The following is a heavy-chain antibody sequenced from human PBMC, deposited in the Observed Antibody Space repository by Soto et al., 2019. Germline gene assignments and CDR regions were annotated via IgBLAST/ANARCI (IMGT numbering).Heavy chain of an antibody. CDR1: GFTFNNYW. V-gene: IGHV3-74*01. D-gene: IGHD3-10*01. CDR2: IKTDGSSP. CDR3: ARDRIAGSGSSDN. J-gene: IGHJ4*02. Sequence: EVQLVESGGGLVQPGGSLRLSCVASGFTFNNYWMHWVRQVPGKGLVWVSRIKTDGSSPNYADSVEGRFTISSDNAKNTLYLQMNSLRAEDTAVYYCARDRIAGSGSSDNWGQGTLVTVSS.